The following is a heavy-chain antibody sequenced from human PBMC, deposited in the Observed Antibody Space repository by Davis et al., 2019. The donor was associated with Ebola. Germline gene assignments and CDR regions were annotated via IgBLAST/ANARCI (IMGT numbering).Heavy chain of an antibody. D-gene: IGHD2-2*02. J-gene: IGHJ2*01. Sequence: PGGSLRLSCAASGFTFSSYSMNWVRQAPGKGLEWVSSISSSSSYIYYADSVKGRFTISRDNARNSLCLQIDSLGAEDTAMYYCARGPTAVAPAAIDWNFDLWGRGTLVTVSS. CDR3: ARGPTAVAPAAIDWNFDL. CDR1: GFTFSSYS. V-gene: IGHV3-21*01. CDR2: ISSSSSYI.